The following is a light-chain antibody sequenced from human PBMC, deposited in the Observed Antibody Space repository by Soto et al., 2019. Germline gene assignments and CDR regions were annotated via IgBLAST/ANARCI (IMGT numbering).Light chain of an antibody. V-gene: IGLV2-14*03. CDR3: NSYTTGVAYV. Sequence: QSALTQPASVSGSPGQSITISCTGTSSDVGGGNFVSWYQQLPGKAPKLMIYDVSNRPSGVSDRFSASKSDNTASLTISGLQAEDEADYYCNSYTTGVAYVFGTGTKVTVL. J-gene: IGLJ1*01. CDR2: DVS. CDR1: SSDVGGGNF.